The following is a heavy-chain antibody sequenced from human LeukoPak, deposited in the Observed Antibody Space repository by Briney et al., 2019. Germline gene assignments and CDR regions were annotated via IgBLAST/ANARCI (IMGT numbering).Heavy chain of an antibody. J-gene: IGHJ4*02. CDR3: AREGSYCVGGDCYSFDF. Sequence: GASVKVSCKASGSRFISNYNQLVRQAPGLGPELKGLMHPGNGNTRYEEKFQGRVTMTRDTSINAHCMDMSSLRYDLRHVYYCAREGSYCVGGDCYSFDFWGQGTLITVSS. V-gene: IGHV1-2*02. CDR1: GSRFISNY. D-gene: IGHD2-21*02. CDR2: MHPGNGNT.